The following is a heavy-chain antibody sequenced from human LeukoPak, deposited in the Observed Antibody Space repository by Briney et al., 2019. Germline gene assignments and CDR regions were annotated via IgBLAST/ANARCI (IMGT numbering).Heavy chain of an antibody. Sequence: GGSLRLSCAASGFTFSSYGMHWVRQAPGKGLEWVAVISYDGSNKYYADSVKGRFTISRDNSKNTLYLQMNRLRAEDTAVYYCAKEAYSVIAAVPLFRYFDLWGRGTLVTVSS. D-gene: IGHD6-13*01. J-gene: IGHJ2*01. V-gene: IGHV3-30*18. CDR2: ISYDGSNK. CDR1: GFTFSSYG. CDR3: AKEAYSVIAAVPLFRYFDL.